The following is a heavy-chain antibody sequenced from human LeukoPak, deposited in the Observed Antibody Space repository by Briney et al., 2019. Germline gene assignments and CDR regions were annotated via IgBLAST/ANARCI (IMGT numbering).Heavy chain of an antibody. Sequence: ASVKVSCKASGGTFSSYAISWVRQAPGKGLEWMGRIIPILGIANYAQKFQGRVTITADKSTSTAYMELSSLRSEDTAVYYCARAIALDAFDIWGQGTMVTVSS. CDR3: ARAIALDAFDI. V-gene: IGHV1-69*04. J-gene: IGHJ3*02. CDR1: GGTFSSYA. CDR2: IIPILGIA.